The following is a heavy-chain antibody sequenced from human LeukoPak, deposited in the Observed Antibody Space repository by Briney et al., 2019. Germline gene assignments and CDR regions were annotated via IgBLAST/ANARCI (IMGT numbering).Heavy chain of an antibody. Sequence: ASVKVSCKASGYTFTSYYVHWVRQAPGQGLEWVGIINPSGGSRTYAQKFQGRVTMTRDTSTSTVYMELSSLRSEDTAVYYCARGYYYYYHSGGSPWIEYLQHWGQGTLVTVSS. J-gene: IGHJ1*01. CDR2: INPSGGSR. D-gene: IGHD3-22*01. V-gene: IGHV1-46*01. CDR1: GYTFTSYY. CDR3: ARGYYYYYHSGGSPWIEYLQH.